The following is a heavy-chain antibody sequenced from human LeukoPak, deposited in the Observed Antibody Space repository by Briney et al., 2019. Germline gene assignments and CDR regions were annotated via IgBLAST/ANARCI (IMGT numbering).Heavy chain of an antibody. D-gene: IGHD1-26*01. J-gene: IGHJ4*02. CDR1: GFTFNSYS. CDR2: IYSGGST. V-gene: IGHV3-66*02. CDR3: AKDRTGGSYEFDY. Sequence: GGSLRLSCAASGFTFNSYSMHWVRQAPGKGLEWVSVIYSGGSTYYADSVKGRFTISRDNSRNTVYLQMNSLRPEDTAVYYCAKDRTGGSYEFDYWGQGTLVTVSS.